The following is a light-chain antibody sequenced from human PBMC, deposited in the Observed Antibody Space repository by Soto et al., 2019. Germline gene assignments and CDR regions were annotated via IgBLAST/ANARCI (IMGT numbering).Light chain of an antibody. J-gene: IGKJ5*01. V-gene: IGKV1-9*01. CDR3: QQLDSYPIT. CDR1: QGISSY. CDR2: DAS. Sequence: DIQVTQSPSFLSASVGDRVTITCRASQGISSYLAWYQQKPGKAPKLLIYDASTLQSGVPSRFSGSGSGTEFTLTISSLQPEDFATYYCQQLDSYPITFGQGTRLEIK.